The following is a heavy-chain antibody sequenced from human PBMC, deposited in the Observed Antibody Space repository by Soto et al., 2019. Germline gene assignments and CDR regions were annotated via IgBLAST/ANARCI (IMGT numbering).Heavy chain of an antibody. CDR3: ARERGSKSMDV. J-gene: IGHJ6*02. D-gene: IGHD2-15*01. V-gene: IGHV3-7*03. CDR1: GFTFSNYW. Sequence: HPGGSLRLSCAASGFTFSNYWMTWVRQATGKGLEWVANIRQDGSEGSYVDSVKGRFTISRDNAKVSLFLQMNSLRAEDTAVYYCARERGSKSMDVWGQGTTVTVSS. CDR2: IRQDGSEG.